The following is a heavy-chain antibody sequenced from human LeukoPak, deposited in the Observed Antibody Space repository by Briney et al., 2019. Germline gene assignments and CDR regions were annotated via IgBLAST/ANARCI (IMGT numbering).Heavy chain of an antibody. V-gene: IGHV1-2*02. CDR2: IKPDSSAT. CDR1: GYTFTAYH. Sequence: ASVKVSCKASGYTFTAYHIHWLRQAPGQGLEWMGWIKPDSSATKYTQKFQGRATLTRGTSISTAYLELSRLRSDDTAIYYCARACRSCGDGACSCFDYWGQGTLVTVSS. CDR3: ARACRSCGDGACSCFDY. J-gene: IGHJ4*02. D-gene: IGHD2-15*01.